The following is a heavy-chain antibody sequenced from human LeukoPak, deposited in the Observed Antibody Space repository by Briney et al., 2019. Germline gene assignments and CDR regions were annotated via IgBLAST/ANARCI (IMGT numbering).Heavy chain of an antibody. V-gene: IGHV3-48*02. CDR2: ISSSSTTI. CDR1: GLTFSSYS. D-gene: IGHD1-26*01. J-gene: IGHJ4*02. CDR3: ARDLLFRTYYFDY. Sequence: GGSLRLSCAASGLTFSSYSLNWVRQAPGKGLEWVSYISSSSTTIYYADSVKGRFTISRDNAKNSLYLQMNSLRDEDTAVYYCARDLLFRTYYFDYWGQGTLVTVSS.